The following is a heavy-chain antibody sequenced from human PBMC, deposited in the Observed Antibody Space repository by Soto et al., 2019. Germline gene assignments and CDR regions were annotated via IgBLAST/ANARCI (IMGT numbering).Heavy chain of an antibody. Sequence: SETLSLTCTVSGGSISSGGYYWSWIRQHPGKGLEWIGYIYYSGSTYYNPSLKSRVTISVDTSKNQFSLKLSSVTAADTAVYYCASMLRFLDVDWFDPWGQGTLVTVSS. V-gene: IGHV4-31*03. CDR3: ASMLRFLDVDWFDP. D-gene: IGHD3-3*01. J-gene: IGHJ5*02. CDR1: GGSISSGGYY. CDR2: IYYSGST.